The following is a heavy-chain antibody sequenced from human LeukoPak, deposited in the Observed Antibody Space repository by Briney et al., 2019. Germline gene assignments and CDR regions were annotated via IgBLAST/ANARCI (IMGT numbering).Heavy chain of an antibody. V-gene: IGHV4-39*01. CDR3: AKAGVRYFDSSGLYAFDF. CDR2: IYSSGST. J-gene: IGHJ3*01. Sequence: PSETLSLTCDVSGGSISSTGYCWAWIRQPPGKGLEWIGTIYSSGSTYHNTSLKSRITMSVDTSRNKFSLKLSSVDAADTAAYYCAKAGVRYFDSSGLYAFDFWGQGTTVTVSS. D-gene: IGHD3-22*01. CDR1: GGSISSTGYC.